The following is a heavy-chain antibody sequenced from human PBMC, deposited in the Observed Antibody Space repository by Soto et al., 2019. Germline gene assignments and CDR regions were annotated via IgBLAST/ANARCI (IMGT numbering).Heavy chain of an antibody. D-gene: IGHD2-21*02. J-gene: IGHJ6*02. CDR2: ISAYNGNT. CDR1: GYTFTSYG. CDR3: ARTYCGGDCYSYFHYYYGMDV. Sequence: GASVKVSCKASGYTFTSYGISWVRQAPGQGLEWMGWISAYNGNTNYAQKLQGRVTMTTDTSTSTAYMELRSLRSDDTAVYYCARTYCGGDCYSYFHYYYGMDVWGQGTTVTVS. V-gene: IGHV1-18*01.